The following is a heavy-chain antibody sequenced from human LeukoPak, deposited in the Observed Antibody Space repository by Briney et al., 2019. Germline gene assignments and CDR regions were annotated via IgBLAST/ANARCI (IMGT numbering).Heavy chain of an antibody. CDR3: ARRPWNSFDLDY. J-gene: IGHJ4*02. CDR2: IYYSGST. Sequence: SETLSLTCTVSGGSISSYYWSWIRQPPGKGLEWIGYIYYSGSTNYNPSLKSRVTISVDTSKNQFSLKLSSVTAADTAVYYCARRPWNSFDLDYWGQGTLVTVS. V-gene: IGHV4-59*08. D-gene: IGHD1-7*01. CDR1: GGSISSYY.